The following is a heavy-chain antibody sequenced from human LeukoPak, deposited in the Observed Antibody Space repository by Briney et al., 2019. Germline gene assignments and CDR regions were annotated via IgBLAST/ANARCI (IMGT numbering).Heavy chain of an antibody. Sequence: PGGSLTLSRAASGFTVSGTHMSWVRQAPGKGLEWVSVIYSDGRTFYADSVNGRGTISRDNSKNTLYLQMHSLRAGDTAVYYCARRTRSGSTDWYLELWGRGTLVTVSS. J-gene: IGHJ2*01. CDR3: ARRTRSGSTDWYLEL. D-gene: IGHD3-3*01. V-gene: IGHV3-53*01. CDR2: IYSDGRT. CDR1: GFTVSGTH.